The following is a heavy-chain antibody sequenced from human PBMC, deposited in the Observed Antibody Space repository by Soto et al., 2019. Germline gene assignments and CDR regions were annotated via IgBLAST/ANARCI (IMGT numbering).Heavy chain of an antibody. Sequence: GESLKISFKGSGYSFTSYWIGLVRQIPGKGLEWMGIIYPGDSDTIYSPSFQGQVTISADKSISTAYLQWSSLKASDTAMYYCATSIVYGMDVWGQGTTLTVSS. D-gene: IGHD1-26*01. J-gene: IGHJ6*02. CDR3: ATSIVYGMDV. V-gene: IGHV5-51*01. CDR2: IYPGDSDT. CDR1: GYSFTSYW.